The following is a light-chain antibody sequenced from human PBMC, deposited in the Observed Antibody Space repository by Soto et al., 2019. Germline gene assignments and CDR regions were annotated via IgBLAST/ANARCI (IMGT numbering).Light chain of an antibody. CDR1: SSDVGSYNR. CDR2: EVS. Sequence: ALTQPPSVSGSPGQSVTISCTGTSSDVGSYNRVSWYQQPPGTAPKLMIYEVSTRPSGVPDRFSGSRSGNTASLTISGLQAEDEADYFCSAYTSSSTYVFGTGTKVTVL. V-gene: IGLV2-18*02. CDR3: SAYTSSSTYV. J-gene: IGLJ1*01.